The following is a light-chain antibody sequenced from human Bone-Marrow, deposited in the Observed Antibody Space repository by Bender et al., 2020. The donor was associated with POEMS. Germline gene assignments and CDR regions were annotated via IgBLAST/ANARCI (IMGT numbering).Light chain of an antibody. Sequence: SYRLTQPPAVSVSPGQTASITCSGDDLDNKYVCWYQQKPGQSPVLVIYQDDKRPSGIPERFSGSNSDNTATLTISGTQAVDEGDYYCHVWGINTYVVFGGGTKLTVL. CDR2: QDD. V-gene: IGLV3-1*01. CDR1: DLDNKY. J-gene: IGLJ2*01. CDR3: HVWGINTYVV.